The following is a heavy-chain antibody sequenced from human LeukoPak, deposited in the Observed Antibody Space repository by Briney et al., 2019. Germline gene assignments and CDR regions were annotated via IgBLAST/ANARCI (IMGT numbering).Heavy chain of an antibody. J-gene: IGHJ5*02. CDR3: ARSTPPNTWFDP. CDR1: GGSISSYY. D-gene: IGHD2-15*01. V-gene: IGHV4-59*01. Sequence: PSETLSLTCTVSGGSISSYYWSWIRQPPGKGLEWIGYISYSGGTNYNPSLKSRVTISVDTSKNQFSLKLSSVTAADTAVYYCARSTPPNTWFDPWGQGTLVTVSS. CDR2: ISYSGGT.